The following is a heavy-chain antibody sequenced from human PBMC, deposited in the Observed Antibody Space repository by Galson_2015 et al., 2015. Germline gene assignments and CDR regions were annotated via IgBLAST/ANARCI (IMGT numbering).Heavy chain of an antibody. CDR2: ISAYNGNT. Sequence: SVKVSCKASGYTFTSYGISWVRQAPGQGLEWMGWISAYNGNTNYAQKLQGRVTMTTDTSTSTAYMELRSLRSDDTAVYYCARDRGFRYGGTPEYFQHWGQGTLVTVSS. J-gene: IGHJ1*01. CDR1: GYTFTSYG. CDR3: ARDRGFRYGGTPEYFQH. V-gene: IGHV1-18*04. D-gene: IGHD4-23*01.